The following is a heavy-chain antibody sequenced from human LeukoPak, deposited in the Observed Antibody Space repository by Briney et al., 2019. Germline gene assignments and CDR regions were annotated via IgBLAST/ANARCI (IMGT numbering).Heavy chain of an antibody. J-gene: IGHJ5*02. CDR3: AKDRMSYSSTLGS. CDR2: ISDNGGTT. V-gene: IGHV3-23*01. Sequence: GGSLRLSCAASGLTFFNFAMSWVRQAPGRRPEWLSTISDNGGTTYYANSVKGRFTISRDNSKNNVYLQMNSLTVEDAAIYYCAKDRMSYSSTLGSWGQGTLVTVSS. D-gene: IGHD6-13*01. CDR1: GLTFFNFA.